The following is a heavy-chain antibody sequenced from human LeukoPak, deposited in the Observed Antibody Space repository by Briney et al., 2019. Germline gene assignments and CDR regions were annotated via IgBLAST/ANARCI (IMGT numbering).Heavy chain of an antibody. D-gene: IGHD2-21*02. CDR1: GFTFSSYG. CDR2: IWYDGSNK. CDR3: AKTILAYCGGDCYGYYFDY. V-gene: IGHV3-30*02. Sequence: GGSLRLSCAASGFTFSSYGMHWVRQAPGKGLEWVAVIWYDGSNKYYADSVKGRFTISRDNSKNTLYLQMNSLRAEDTAVYYCAKTILAYCGGDCYGYYFDYWGQGTLVTVSS. J-gene: IGHJ4*02.